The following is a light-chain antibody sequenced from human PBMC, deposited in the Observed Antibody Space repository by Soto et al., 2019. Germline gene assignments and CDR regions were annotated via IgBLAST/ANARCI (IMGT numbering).Light chain of an antibody. CDR1: QSVLYDSNNKNY. CDR2: WAS. V-gene: IGKV4-1*01. Sequence: DIVMTQSPDSLAVSLGERATINCKSSQSVLYDSNNKNYLAWYQQKPGQPPKLLIYWASTRESGVPDRFSGSGSGTDFTLTIGSLQAEDVALYYCQQYYTTPFTFGPGTKVGIK. CDR3: QQYYTTPFT. J-gene: IGKJ3*01.